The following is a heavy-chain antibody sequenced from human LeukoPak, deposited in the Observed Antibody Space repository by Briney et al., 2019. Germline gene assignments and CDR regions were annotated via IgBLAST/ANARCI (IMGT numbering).Heavy chain of an antibody. D-gene: IGHD3-16*01. V-gene: IGHV4-61*02. CDR1: GGSISSGSYY. J-gene: IGHJ4*02. CDR2: IYTSGST. CDR3: ARGGDLDY. Sequence: SQTLSLTCTVSGGSISSGSYYWSWIRQPAGKGLEWIGRIYTSGSTNYNPSLKSRVTISVDTSKNQFSLKLSSVTAADTAVYYCARGGDLDYWAREPWSPSPQ.